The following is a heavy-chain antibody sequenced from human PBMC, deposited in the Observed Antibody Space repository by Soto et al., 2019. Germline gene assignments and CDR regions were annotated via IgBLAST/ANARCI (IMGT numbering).Heavy chain of an antibody. D-gene: IGHD2-15*01. J-gene: IGHJ6*02. CDR2: ISYDGSNK. CDR3: ARDTSADNYYYGMDV. Sequence: GGSLRLSCAASGFTFSSYAMHWVRQAPGKGLEWVAVISYDGSNKYYADSVKGRFTISRDNSKNTLYLQMNSLRAEDTAVYYCARDTSADNYYYGMDVWGQGTTVTVS. CDR1: GFTFSSYA. V-gene: IGHV3-30-3*01.